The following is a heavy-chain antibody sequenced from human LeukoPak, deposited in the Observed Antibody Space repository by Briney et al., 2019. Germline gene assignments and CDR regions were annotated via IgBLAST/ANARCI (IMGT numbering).Heavy chain of an antibody. CDR2: MNPNSGNT. CDR1: GYTFTSYD. J-gene: IGHJ3*02. CDR3: ASMYYYDSSGYYSDAFDI. D-gene: IGHD3-22*01. Sequence: ASVKVSCKASGYTFTSYDINWVRQATGQGLEWMGWMNPNSGNTGYAQKFQGRVTMTRNTSISTAYMELSNLRSEDTAVYYCASMYYYDSSGYYSDAFDIWGQGTMVTVSS. V-gene: IGHV1-8*01.